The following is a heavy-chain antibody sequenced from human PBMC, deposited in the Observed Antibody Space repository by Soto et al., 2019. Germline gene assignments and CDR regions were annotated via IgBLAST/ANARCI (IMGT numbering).Heavy chain of an antibody. CDR1: GFTFSSYA. V-gene: IGHV3-23*01. CDR3: AKENGYSSTWFEFDY. Sequence: GGSLRLSCAASGFTFSSYAMSWVRQAPGKGLEWVSAISGSGGSTDYADSVKGRFTISRDNSKNTLYLQMNSLRAEDTAVFYCAKENGYSSTWFEFDYWGQGTLVTVSS. CDR2: ISGSGGST. D-gene: IGHD6-13*01. J-gene: IGHJ4*02.